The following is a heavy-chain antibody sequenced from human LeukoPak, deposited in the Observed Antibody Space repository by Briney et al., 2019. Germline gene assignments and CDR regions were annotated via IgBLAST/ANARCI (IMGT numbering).Heavy chain of an antibody. CDR1: GFTFSSYA. CDR2: ISSNGGST. CDR3: ASLEYSGSFYC. D-gene: IGHD4-11*01. J-gene: IGHJ4*02. Sequence: GGSLRLSCADSGFTFSSYAMHWVRQAPGKGLEYVSAISSNGGSTYYANSVKGRFTISRDNSKNTLYLQMGSLRAEDMAVYYCASLEYSGSFYCGGQGTLVTVSS. V-gene: IGHV3-64*01.